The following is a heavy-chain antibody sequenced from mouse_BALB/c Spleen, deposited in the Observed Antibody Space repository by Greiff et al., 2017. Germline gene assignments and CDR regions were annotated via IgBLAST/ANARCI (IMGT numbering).Heavy chain of an antibody. CDR3: ARNRYDVYWYFDV. J-gene: IGHJ1*01. CDR1: GFTFSDYY. D-gene: IGHD2-14*01. V-gene: IGHV5-4*02. CDR2: ISDGGSYT. Sequence: EVQRVESGGGLVKPGGSLKLSCAASGFTFSDYYMYWVRQTPEKRLEWVATISDGGSYTYYPDSVKGRFTISRDNAKNNLYLQMSSLKSEDTAMYYCARNRYDVYWYFDVWGAGTTVTVSS.